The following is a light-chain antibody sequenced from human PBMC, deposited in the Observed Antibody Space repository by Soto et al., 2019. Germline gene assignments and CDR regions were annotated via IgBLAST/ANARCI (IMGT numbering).Light chain of an antibody. CDR1: ETADRY. CDR2: TAS. CDR3: HQDYDVPYT. Sequence: IHLTQSPSSLAASVGDRVTITCRARETADRYISWYQQRVGTAPKLLIYTASRLQDGVSPRFRGRGSGTEFSLTISSLQPEDFAIYYFHQDYDVPYTFGQGTKVEI. J-gene: IGKJ2*01. V-gene: IGKV1-39*01.